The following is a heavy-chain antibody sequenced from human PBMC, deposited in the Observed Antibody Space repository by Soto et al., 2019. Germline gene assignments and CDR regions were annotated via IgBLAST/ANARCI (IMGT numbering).Heavy chain of an antibody. J-gene: IGHJ4*02. CDR1: GNTFSNYY. V-gene: IGHV1-46*03. D-gene: IGHD2-21*02. Sequence: QVQLVQSGAEVKKPGASVKVSCKASGNTFSNYYIHWVRQAPGQGLEWMGTINPSGGHTTYAQKFLGIVTMTRDTAPSTLYMELTSLRSGATAVYYCARGGHVVVVTAAFDYWGQGTLVTVSS. CDR2: INPSGGHT. CDR3: ARGGHVVVVTAAFDY.